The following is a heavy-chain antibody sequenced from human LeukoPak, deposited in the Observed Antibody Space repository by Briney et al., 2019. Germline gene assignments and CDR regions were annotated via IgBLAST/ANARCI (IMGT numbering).Heavy chain of an antibody. V-gene: IGHV4-39*02. CDR2: IYYSGST. CDR3: ARGHVSYRYGSGSSTNYYYYMDV. D-gene: IGHD3-10*01. Sequence: SETLSLTCTVSGGSISSSSCYWGWIRQPPGKGLEWIGSIYYSGSTYYNPSLKSRVTISVNTSQNHFSLKLSSVTAADTAVYYCARGHVSYRYGSGSSTNYYYYMDVWGKGTTVTVSS. CDR1: GGSISSSSCY. J-gene: IGHJ6*03.